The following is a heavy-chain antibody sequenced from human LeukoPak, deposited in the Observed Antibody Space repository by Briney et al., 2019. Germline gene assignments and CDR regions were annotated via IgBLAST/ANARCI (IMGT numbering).Heavy chain of an antibody. CDR2: YYSGST. J-gene: IGHJ4*02. Sequence: YYSGSTYYNPSLKIRVTISVDTSKNQFSLKLSSVTAADTAVYYCARRPTCSGGSCYSGFDYWGQGTLVTVSS. CDR3: ARRPTCSGGSCYSGFDY. V-gene: IGHV4-39*01. D-gene: IGHD2-15*01.